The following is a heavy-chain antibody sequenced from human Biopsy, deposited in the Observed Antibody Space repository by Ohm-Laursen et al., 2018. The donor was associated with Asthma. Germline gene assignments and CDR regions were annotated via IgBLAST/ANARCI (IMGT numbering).Heavy chain of an antibody. D-gene: IGHD2-2*01. Sequence: ASVKVSCKSLGGTFNTYVIGWVRQAPGQGLEWMGGINSVFGTTTYPQKFQDRVTITADDSTSTVYTELSSLRSEDTAVYYCARKAGSCISRTCYSLDFWGQGTLVAVSS. CDR3: ARKAGSCISRTCYSLDF. V-gene: IGHV1-69*13. J-gene: IGHJ4*02. CDR1: GGTFNTYV. CDR2: INSVFGTT.